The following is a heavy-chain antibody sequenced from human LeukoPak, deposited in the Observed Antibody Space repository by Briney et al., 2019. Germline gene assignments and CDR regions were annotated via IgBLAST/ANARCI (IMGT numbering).Heavy chain of an antibody. CDR2: TYYRSTWYN. CDR1: GDSVSSNSVT. J-gene: IGHJ5*02. V-gene: IGHV6-1*01. D-gene: IGHD2-2*01. CDR3: ERRLTQYACFAP. Sequence: SQTLSLTCAISGDSVSSNSVTWNWIRQSPSRGLEWLGRTYYRSTWYNDYAVSVRGRITVNPDTSKNQFSLHLNSVTPEDTAVYYCERRLTQYACFAPWGQGILVTVSP.